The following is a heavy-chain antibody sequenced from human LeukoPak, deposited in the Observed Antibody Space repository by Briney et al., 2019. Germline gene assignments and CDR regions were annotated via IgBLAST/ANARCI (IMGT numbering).Heavy chain of an antibody. CDR2: ISWDGGST. D-gene: IGHD6-19*01. V-gene: IGHV3-43*01. J-gene: IGHJ4*02. Sequence: GGSLRLSCAASGFTFDDYTMHWVRQAPGNGLEWVSLISWDGGSTYYADSVKGRFTISRDNSKNSLYLQMNSLRTEDTALYYCAKDRGWRDSSGCPLDYWGQGTLVTVSS. CDR1: GFTFDDYT. CDR3: AKDRGWRDSSGCPLDY.